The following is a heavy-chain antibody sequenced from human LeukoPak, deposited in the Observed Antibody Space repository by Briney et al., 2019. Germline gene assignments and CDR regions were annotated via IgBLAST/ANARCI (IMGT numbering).Heavy chain of an antibody. J-gene: IGHJ4*02. CDR1: GYTFTAYD. D-gene: IGHD7-27*01. Sequence: ASVKVSCKASGYTFTAYDIHWGRQAAGQGREWMGRISPNSGGTNYAQKFQGRVTMTRDTSISTAHLEVSRLRSYATAVYYCARITSPPDYWGQGTPDYWGQGSLVSVSS. V-gene: IGHV1-2*02. CDR3: ARITSPPDYWGQGTPDY. CDR2: ISPNSGGT.